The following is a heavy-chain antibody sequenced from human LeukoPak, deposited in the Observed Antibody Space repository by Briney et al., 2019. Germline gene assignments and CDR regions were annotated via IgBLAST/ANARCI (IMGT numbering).Heavy chain of an antibody. CDR3: ATNAGPAALDSVDI. Sequence: PSETLSLTCTVSGGSISSHYWSWIRQPPGKGLEWIGYFHHGGSTNYNPSSKSRLTISARTANHHFSLQLSTVTAADTAVYFCATNAGPAALDSVDIWGQGTMVTVSS. D-gene: IGHD2-2*01. J-gene: IGHJ3*02. V-gene: IGHV4-59*08. CDR1: GGSISSHY. CDR2: FHHGGST.